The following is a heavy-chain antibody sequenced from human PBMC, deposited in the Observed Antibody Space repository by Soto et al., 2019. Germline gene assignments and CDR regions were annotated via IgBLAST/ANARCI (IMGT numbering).Heavy chain of an antibody. CDR2: IYWDDDK. D-gene: IGHD3-10*01. V-gene: IGHV2-5*02. CDR3: ARRASMTMCGLVIDSGVRFDP. CDR1: GFSLSSSGAA. Sequence: QINLKESAPTVVKPTQTLTLTCTFSGFSLSSSGAAVGWIRQPPGRALERVALIYWDDDKRYNRYNPSLDGRLVVTKDTSLIQSALTLPDVDLADTATYFCARRASMTMCGLVIDSGVRFDPWVQGTGVIVSS. J-gene: IGHJ5*02.